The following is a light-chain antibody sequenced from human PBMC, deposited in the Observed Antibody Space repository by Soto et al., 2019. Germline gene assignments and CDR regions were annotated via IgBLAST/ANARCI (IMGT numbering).Light chain of an antibody. Sequence: EIVLTQSPGTLSLSPGERATLSCRASQSISSSYLAWYQQKPGQGPRLLIYGASNRATGIPDRFSGSGSETDFTLTISRLEPEDFAVYYCQQYSTSPGTFGQGTKVELK. CDR3: QQYSTSPGT. V-gene: IGKV3-20*01. CDR2: GAS. CDR1: QSISSSY. J-gene: IGKJ1*01.